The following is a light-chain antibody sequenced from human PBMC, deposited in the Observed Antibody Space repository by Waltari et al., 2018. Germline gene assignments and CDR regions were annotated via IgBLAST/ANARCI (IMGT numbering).Light chain of an antibody. J-gene: IGKJ3*01. CDR1: QDITKY. CDR3: QQYDNPLFT. CDR2: DAS. Sequence: DIQMNQSSFSLSAFVGDRVNITCQASQDITKYLNWYQQKPWKAPKLLIYDASTLEVGVPSRFSGSGSGTDFTFSISSLQPEDFATYYCQQYDNPLFTFGPGTKVDIK. V-gene: IGKV1-33*01.